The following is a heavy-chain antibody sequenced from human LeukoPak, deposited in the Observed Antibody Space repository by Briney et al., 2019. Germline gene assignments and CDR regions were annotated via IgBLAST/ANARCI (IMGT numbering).Heavy chain of an antibody. D-gene: IGHD3-10*01. J-gene: IGHJ5*02. V-gene: IGHV7-4-1*02. CDR2: INTNTGNP. Sequence: ASVKVSCKASGYTFISYAMNWVRQAPGQGLEWMGWINTNTGNPTYAQGFTGRFVFSLDTSVSTAYLQISSLKAEDTAVYYCARGRGVRGVITGDWFDPWGQGTLVTVSS. CDR3: ARGRGVRGVITGDWFDP. CDR1: GYTFISYA.